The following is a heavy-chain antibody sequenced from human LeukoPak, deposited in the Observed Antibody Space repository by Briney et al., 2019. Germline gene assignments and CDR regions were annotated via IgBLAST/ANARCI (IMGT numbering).Heavy chain of an antibody. V-gene: IGHV4-39*01. J-gene: IGHJ6*03. CDR3: ARRHNYYYYMDV. Sequence: PSGTLSLTCTVSGGSISSSSYYWGWIRQPPGKGLEWIGSIYYSGSTYYNPSLKSRVTISVDTSKNQFSLKLSSVTAADTAVYYCARRHNYYYYMDVWGKGTTVTVSS. CDR2: IYYSGST. CDR1: GGSISSSSYY.